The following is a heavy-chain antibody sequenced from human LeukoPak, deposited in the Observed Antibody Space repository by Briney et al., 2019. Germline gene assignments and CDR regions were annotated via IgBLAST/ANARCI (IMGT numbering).Heavy chain of an antibody. CDR1: GFTFSSYA. Sequence: PGGSLRLSCAASGFTFSSYAMSWVRQAPGKGLEWVSAISGSGGSTYYADSVKGRFTISRDNSKNTLYLQMNSLRAEDTAVYYCAKDQEVVRGANYFDYWDQGTLVTVSS. CDR3: AKDQEVVRGANYFDY. J-gene: IGHJ4*02. V-gene: IGHV3-23*01. CDR2: ISGSGGST. D-gene: IGHD3-10*01.